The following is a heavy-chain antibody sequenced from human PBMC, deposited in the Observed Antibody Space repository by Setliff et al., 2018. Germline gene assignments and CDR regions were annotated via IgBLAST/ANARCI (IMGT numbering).Heavy chain of an antibody. CDR1: GYSFSTYD. V-gene: IGHV1-8*02. D-gene: IGHD7-27*01. CDR3: ARGSRSQNWGGRYSWFDP. CDR2: MNPNTGYT. Sequence: ASVKVSCKASGYSFSTYDINWVRQAAGQGLEWMGWMNPNTGYTGCARNFQGRVTMTRNTSISTAYMELSGLRSDDTAVYYCARGSRSQNWGGRYSWFDPWGQGTLVTVSS. J-gene: IGHJ5*02.